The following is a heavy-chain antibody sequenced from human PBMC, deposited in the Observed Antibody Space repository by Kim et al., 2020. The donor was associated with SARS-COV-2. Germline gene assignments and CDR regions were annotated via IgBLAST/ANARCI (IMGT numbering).Heavy chain of an antibody. CDR2: IYSGGSST. D-gene: IGHD6-13*01. CDR3: AKTTDHSSSWPNWVDP. CDR1: GFTFSSYA. V-gene: IGHV3-23*03. J-gene: IGHJ5*02. Sequence: GGSLRLSCAASGFTFSSYAMSWVRQAPGKGLEWVSVIYSGGSSTYYADSVKGRFTISRDNSKNTLYLQLNSLRAEDTAVYSCAKTTDHSSSWPNWVDPWG.